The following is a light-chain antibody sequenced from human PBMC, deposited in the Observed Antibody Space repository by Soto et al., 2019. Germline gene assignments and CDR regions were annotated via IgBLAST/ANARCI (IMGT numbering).Light chain of an antibody. Sequence: QSARTQPASVSGSPGQSITISCTGTSSDVGNYNLVSWYQHHPGKAPKLMIYEVNKRPSGVSNRFSGSKSGNTASLTISGLQAEDEADYYCCSDAGTSTSYVVLGGGTKLTVL. J-gene: IGLJ2*01. CDR1: SSDVGNYNL. V-gene: IGLV2-23*02. CDR3: CSDAGTSTSYVV. CDR2: EVN.